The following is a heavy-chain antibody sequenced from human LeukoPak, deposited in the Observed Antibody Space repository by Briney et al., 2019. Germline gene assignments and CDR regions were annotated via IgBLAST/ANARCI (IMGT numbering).Heavy chain of an antibody. CDR3: ARVPYFDY. V-gene: IGHV4-34*01. Sequence: SETLSLTCAVYGGSFSGYYWSWIRQPPGKGLEWIGEINHSGSTNHNPSLKSRVTISVDTSKNQFSLKLSSVTAADTAVYYCARVPYFDYWGQGTLVTVSS. J-gene: IGHJ4*02. CDR1: GGSFSGYY. CDR2: INHSGST.